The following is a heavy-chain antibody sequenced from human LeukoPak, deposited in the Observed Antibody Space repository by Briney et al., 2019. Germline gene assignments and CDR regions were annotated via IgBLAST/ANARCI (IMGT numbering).Heavy chain of an antibody. CDR1: GVSISTSTHY. CDR3: VRQGGWGGAASLIDF. J-gene: IGHJ4*02. CDR2: MFYRGST. D-gene: IGHD2-15*01. V-gene: IGHV4-39*01. Sequence: SETLSLTCTVSGVSISTSTHYWAWIRQPPGKGLEWIGSMFYRGSTYYNASLKSRVTLSVDTSNNQLSLKLSSVTASDTAIFYCVRQGGWGGAASLIDFWGQGTLVTVSS.